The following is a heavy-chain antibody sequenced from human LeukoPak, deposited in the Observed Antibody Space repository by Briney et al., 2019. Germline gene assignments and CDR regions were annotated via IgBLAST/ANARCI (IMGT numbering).Heavy chain of an antibody. CDR1: GFTFSSYA. V-gene: IGHV3-23*01. CDR3: VKVLGGYCSSTSCYFFDY. D-gene: IGHD2-2*01. CDR2: ISGSGGST. Sequence: GGSLRLSCAASGFTFSSYAMSWVRQAPGKGLEWVSAISGSGGSTYYADSVKGRFTISRDNSKNTLYLQMNSLRAEDTAVYYCVKVLGGYCSSTSCYFFDYWGQGTLVTVSS. J-gene: IGHJ4*02.